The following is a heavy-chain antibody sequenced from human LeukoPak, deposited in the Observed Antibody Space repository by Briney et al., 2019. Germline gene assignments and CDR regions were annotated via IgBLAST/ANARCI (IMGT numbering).Heavy chain of an antibody. V-gene: IGHV3-23*01. D-gene: IGHD2-2*01. CDR3: AKARLPIVVVPAARSEFDP. J-gene: IGHJ5*02. CDR2: ISGSGGST. Sequence: GGSLRLSCAASGFTFSNSAMSWVRQAPGKGLEWVSAISGSGGSTYYADSVKGRFTISRDNSKNTLYLQMNSLRAEDTAVYYCAKARLPIVVVPAARSEFDPWGQGTLVTVSS. CDR1: GFTFSNSA.